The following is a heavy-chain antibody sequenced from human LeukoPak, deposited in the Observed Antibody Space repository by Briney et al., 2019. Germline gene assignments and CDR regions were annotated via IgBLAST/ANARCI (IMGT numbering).Heavy chain of an antibody. J-gene: IGHJ4*02. Sequence: ASVKVSCKTSGYSFIAYYIHWVRQAPGQGLEWMGWINPKTGDTRYAQKLRGRVTMNRDTSVSTIYLDLSGLRSDDTAVYFCARDVYRNELDYWGRGTLVTVSS. D-gene: IGHD4-11*01. CDR1: GYSFIAYY. CDR2: INPKTGDT. V-gene: IGHV1-2*02. CDR3: ARDVYRNELDY.